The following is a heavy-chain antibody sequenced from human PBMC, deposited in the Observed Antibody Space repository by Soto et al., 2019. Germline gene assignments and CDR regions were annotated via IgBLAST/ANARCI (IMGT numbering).Heavy chain of an antibody. CDR2: IYWDDDK. J-gene: IGHJ5*02. V-gene: IGHV2-5*02. D-gene: IGHD3-10*01. CDR3: AHTSPERGLGYR. CDR1: GFSLSTSGVG. Sequence: QITLKESGPTLVKPTQTLTLTCTFSGFSLSTSGVGVAWIRQPPGEALEWLALIYWDDDKRYRPSLISRLTITKDTSKNQVVLTMTNMDPVDTATYYCAHTSPERGLGYRWGQGSLVTVSS.